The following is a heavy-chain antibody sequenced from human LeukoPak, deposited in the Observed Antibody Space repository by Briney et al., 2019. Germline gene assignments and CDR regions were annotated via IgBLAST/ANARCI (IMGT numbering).Heavy chain of an antibody. J-gene: IGHJ4*02. CDR3: VKDIHYGDYLNFDY. V-gene: IGHV3-43*02. CDR1: GFTFDDYG. D-gene: IGHD4-17*01. Sequence: RSGGSLRLSCAASGFTFDDYGMHSVRHAPGKGLGWVSLISGDGRGTYYADSVKGRFLISRDNSKNSLYLQMNSLRTDDTALYYCVKDIHYGDYLNFDYWGQGTLVSVFS. CDR2: ISGDGRGT.